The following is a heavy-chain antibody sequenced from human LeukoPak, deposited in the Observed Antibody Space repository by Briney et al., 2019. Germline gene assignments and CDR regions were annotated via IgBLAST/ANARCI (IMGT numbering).Heavy chain of an antibody. CDR1: GGSFSGYY. CDR2: IYYSGST. Sequence: SETLSLTCAVYGGSFSGYYWSWIRQHPGKGLEWIGYIYYSGSTYYNPSLKSRVTISVDTSKNQFSLKLSSVTAADTAVYYCARHPVPAATHFDYWGQGTLVTVSS. D-gene: IGHD2-2*01. J-gene: IGHJ4*02. V-gene: IGHV4-31*11. CDR3: ARHPVPAATHFDY.